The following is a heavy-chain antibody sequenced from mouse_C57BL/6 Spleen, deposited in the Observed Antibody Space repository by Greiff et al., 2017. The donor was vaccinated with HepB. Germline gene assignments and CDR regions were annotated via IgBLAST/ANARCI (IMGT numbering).Heavy chain of an antibody. J-gene: IGHJ1*03. V-gene: IGHV5-17*01. CDR3: ARTPLYYGSSYRYFDV. D-gene: IGHD1-1*01. CDR1: GFTFSDYG. CDR2: ISSGSSTI. Sequence: EVQLVESGGGLVKPGGSLKLSCAASGFTFSDYGMHWVRQAPEKGLEWVAYISSGSSTIYYADTVKGRFTISRDNAKNTLFLQMTSLRSEDTAMYYCARTPLYYGSSYRYFDVWGTGTTVTVSS.